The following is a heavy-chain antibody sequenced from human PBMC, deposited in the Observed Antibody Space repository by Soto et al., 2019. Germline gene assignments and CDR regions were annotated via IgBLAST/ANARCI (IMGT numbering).Heavy chain of an antibody. CDR1: GGSISSYY. CDR3: ARSGDSYYYYGMDV. D-gene: IGHD2-21*02. Sequence: KTSETLSLTCTVSGGSISSYYWSWIRQPPGKGLEWIGYIYYSGSTNYNPSLKSRVTISVDTSKNQFSLKLSSVTAADTAVYYCARSGDSYYYYGMDVWGQGTTVTVSS. J-gene: IGHJ6*02. V-gene: IGHV4-59*01. CDR2: IYYSGST.